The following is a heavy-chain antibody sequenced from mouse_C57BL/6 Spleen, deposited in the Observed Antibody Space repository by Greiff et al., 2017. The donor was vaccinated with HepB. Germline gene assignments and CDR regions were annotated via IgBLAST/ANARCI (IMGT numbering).Heavy chain of an antibody. V-gene: IGHV1-5*01. J-gene: IGHJ3*01. Sequence: EVQLQQSGTVLARPGASVKMSCKTSGYTFTSYWMHWVKQRPGQGLEWIGAIYPGNSDTSYNQKFKGKAKLTAVTSASTAYMELSSLTNEDSAVYYCTSPYYYGSRFAYWGQGTLVTVSA. CDR3: TSPYYYGSRFAY. CDR1: GYTFTSYW. D-gene: IGHD1-1*01. CDR2: IYPGNSDT.